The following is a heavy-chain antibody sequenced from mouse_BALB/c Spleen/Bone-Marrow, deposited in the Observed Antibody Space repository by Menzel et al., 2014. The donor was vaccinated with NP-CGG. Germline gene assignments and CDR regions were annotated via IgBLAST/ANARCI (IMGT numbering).Heavy chain of an antibody. D-gene: IGHD2-14*01. CDR3: ATYYRYDRRFAY. J-gene: IGHJ3*01. Sequence: EVQLQQSGAELVKPGASVKLSCTASGFNIKDTYMHWVKQRPEQGLEWIGRIDPANGNTKYDPKFQGKATIPADTSSNTAYLQPSSLTSEDTAVYYCATYYRYDRRFAYWGQGTLVTVSA. CDR2: IDPANGNT. CDR1: GFNIKDTY. V-gene: IGHV14-3*02.